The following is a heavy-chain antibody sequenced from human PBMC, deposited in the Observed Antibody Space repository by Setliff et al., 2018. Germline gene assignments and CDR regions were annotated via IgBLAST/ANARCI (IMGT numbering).Heavy chain of an antibody. CDR2: ISYSGTP. J-gene: IGHJ4*03. V-gene: IGHV4-39*01. Sequence: SETLSLPCTVSDDSFTSSRYYWGWIRQAPGSGLEWIGSISYSGTPYYNASVESRVTISINTSRNQFSLDLRSVTVADTATYYCVRPGGTTVVARHFDYWGSGILVTVSA. CDR1: DDSFTSSRYY. D-gene: IGHD2-15*01. CDR3: VRPGGTTVVARHFDY.